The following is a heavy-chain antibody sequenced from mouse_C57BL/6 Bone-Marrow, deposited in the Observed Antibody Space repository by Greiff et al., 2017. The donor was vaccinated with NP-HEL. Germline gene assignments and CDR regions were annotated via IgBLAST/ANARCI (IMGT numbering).Heavy chain of an antibody. CDR1: GYTFTSYW. V-gene: IGHV1-52*01. J-gene: IGHJ3*01. CDR2: IDPSDSET. CDR3: ARGRFDGYYVGFAY. Sequence: VQLQQPGAELVRPGSSVKLSCKASGYTFTSYWLHWVKQRPIQGLEWIGNIDPSDSETHYNQKFKDKATLTVDKSSSTAYMQLSSLTSEDSAVYYCARGRFDGYYVGFAYWGQGTLVTVSA. D-gene: IGHD2-3*01.